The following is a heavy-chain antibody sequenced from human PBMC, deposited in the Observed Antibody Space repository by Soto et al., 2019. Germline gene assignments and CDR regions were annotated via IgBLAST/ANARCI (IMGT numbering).Heavy chain of an antibody. J-gene: IGHJ4*02. CDR1: GGSFKSGSYS. V-gene: IGHV4-61*01. CDR2: VYHTGRT. Sequence: QVQLQESGPGLVKPSETLSLTCTVSGGSFKSGSYSWSWIRQPPGKGLEWIGYVYHTGRTSYNPSLKSRVSISMDTSKNQFSLNLDSVTAADTAVYFCARDFAYFDSWGQETLVTVSS. D-gene: IGHD3-3*01. CDR3: ARDFAYFDS.